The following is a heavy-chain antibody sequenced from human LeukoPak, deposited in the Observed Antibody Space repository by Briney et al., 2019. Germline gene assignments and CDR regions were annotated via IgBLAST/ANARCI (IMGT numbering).Heavy chain of an antibody. Sequence: GGSLRLSCAASGFTFSSYAMSWVRQAPGKGLEWVSTIRMTGGSTYYADSVKGRFTISRDNSKNTLHLQMNSLRAEDTAVYYCTKGGGITRPYFDYWGQGTLVTVSS. CDR2: IRMTGGST. D-gene: IGHD3-10*01. V-gene: IGHV3-23*01. CDR1: GFTFSSYA. CDR3: TKGGGITRPYFDY. J-gene: IGHJ4*02.